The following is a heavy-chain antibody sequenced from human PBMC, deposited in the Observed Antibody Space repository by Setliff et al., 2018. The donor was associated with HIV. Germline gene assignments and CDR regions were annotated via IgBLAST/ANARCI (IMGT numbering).Heavy chain of an antibody. J-gene: IGHJ6*03. CDR1: GGTFSSYA. Sequence: SVKVSCKASGGTFSSYAISWVRQAPGQGLEWMGRIIPMFGTANYAQKFQGRVTITADKSTSTAYMEPSSLRSEDTAVYYCARDKDAIYYGSGSFFYYYYMDVWGKGTTVTVS. D-gene: IGHD3-10*01. CDR3: ARDKDAIYYGSGSFFYYYYMDV. V-gene: IGHV1-69*06. CDR2: IIPMFGTA.